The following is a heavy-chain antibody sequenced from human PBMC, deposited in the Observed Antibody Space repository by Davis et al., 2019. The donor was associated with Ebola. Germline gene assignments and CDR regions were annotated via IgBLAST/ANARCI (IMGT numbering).Heavy chain of an antibody. Sequence: GESLKISCKGSGYSFTSYWIGWVRQMPGKGLEWMGIIYPGDSDTRYSPSFQGQVTISADKSISTAYLQWSSLKASDTAMYYCARGSGSYWPLSYFDYWGQGTLVTVSS. J-gene: IGHJ4*02. V-gene: IGHV5-51*01. CDR2: IYPGDSDT. CDR3: ARGSGSYWPLSYFDY. CDR1: GYSFTSYW. D-gene: IGHD1-26*01.